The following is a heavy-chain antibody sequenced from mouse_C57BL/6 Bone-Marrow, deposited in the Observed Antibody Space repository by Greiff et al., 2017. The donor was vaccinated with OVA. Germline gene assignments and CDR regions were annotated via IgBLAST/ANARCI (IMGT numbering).Heavy chain of an antibody. V-gene: IGHV3-6*01. Sequence: EVKLMESGPGLVKPSQSLSLTCSVTGYSITSGYYWNWIRQFPGNKLEWMGYISYDGSNNYNPSLNNRLSITRDASKNQFFLKLNSVTTEDTATYYCARSYDGCYYYDYWGQGTTLTVSS. D-gene: IGHD2-3*01. J-gene: IGHJ2*01. CDR2: ISYDGSN. CDR1: GYSITSGYY. CDR3: ARSYDGCYYYDY.